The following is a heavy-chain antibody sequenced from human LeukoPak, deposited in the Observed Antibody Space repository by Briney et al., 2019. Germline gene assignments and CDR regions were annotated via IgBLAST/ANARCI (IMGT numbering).Heavy chain of an antibody. D-gene: IGHD3-10*01. CDR3: ARGLLWFGELGVGGMDV. J-gene: IGHJ6*02. CDR1: GYTFTGYY. V-gene: IGHV1-2*02. Sequence: ASVKVSCKSSGYTFTGYYMHWVRQAPGQGLEWVGWINPNSGGTNYSQKFKGRVTMTRDTSISTSYMELSRLRSDDTAVDYCARGLLWFGELGVGGMDVWGQGTTVTVSS. CDR2: INPNSGGT.